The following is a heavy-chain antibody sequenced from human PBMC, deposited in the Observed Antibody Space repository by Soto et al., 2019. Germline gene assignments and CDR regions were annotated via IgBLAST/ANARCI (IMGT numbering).Heavy chain of an antibody. J-gene: IGHJ6*02. CDR3: ARDGGYCSSTSCRGYYYYYGMDV. D-gene: IGHD2-2*01. CDR2: IYYNGST. V-gene: IGHV4-59*01. CDR1: GGSISSYY. Sequence: PSETLSLTCTVSGGSISSYYWSWIRQPPGKGLEWIGYIYYNGSTNYNPSLKSRVTISVDTSKNQFSLKLSFVTAADTAVYYCARDGGYCSSTSCRGYYYYYGMDVWGQGTTVTVSS.